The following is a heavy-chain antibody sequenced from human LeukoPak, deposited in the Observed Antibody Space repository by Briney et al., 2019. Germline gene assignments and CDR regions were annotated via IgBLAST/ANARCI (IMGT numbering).Heavy chain of an antibody. Sequence: PSETLSLTCAVYGGSFSGYYWSWIRQPPGKGLEWIGEINHSGSTNYNPSLKSRVTISVDTSKNQFSLKLSSVTAADTAVYYCARRAVDTAMVTGGNYYYMDVWGKGTTVTVSS. CDR3: ARRAVDTAMVTGGNYYYMDV. D-gene: IGHD5-18*01. J-gene: IGHJ6*03. CDR2: INHSGST. CDR1: GGSFSGYY. V-gene: IGHV4-34*01.